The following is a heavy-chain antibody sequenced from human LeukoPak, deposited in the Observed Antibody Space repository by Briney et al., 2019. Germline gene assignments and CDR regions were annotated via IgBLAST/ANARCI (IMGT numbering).Heavy chain of an antibody. Sequence: ASVKVSCKASGYTFTSYGISWVRQAPGQGLEWMGWISAYNGNTNYAQKLQGRVTMTTDTSTSTAYMELRSLRSADTAVYYCASHLRYSSGWYGGWFDPWGQGTLVTVSS. CDR2: ISAYNGNT. CDR3: ASHLRYSSGWYGGWFDP. J-gene: IGHJ5*02. V-gene: IGHV1-18*01. CDR1: GYTFTSYG. D-gene: IGHD6-19*01.